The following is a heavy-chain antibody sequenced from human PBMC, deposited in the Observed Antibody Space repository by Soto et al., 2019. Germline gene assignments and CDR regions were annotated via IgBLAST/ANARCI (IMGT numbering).Heavy chain of an antibody. D-gene: IGHD7-27*01. Sequence: EVQLVESGGGLVQPGGSLRLSCAASAFTFSRSWMHWVRQAPGKGLVWVSRINSDGSSTNYADSVKGRFTISSDNAKNTLYLQMNSLRVEDTAVYYCACKLGPGLGMWLDTWGQGTLVTVSS. J-gene: IGHJ5*02. V-gene: IGHV3-74*01. CDR3: ACKLGPGLGMWLDT. CDR2: INSDGSST. CDR1: AFTFSRSW.